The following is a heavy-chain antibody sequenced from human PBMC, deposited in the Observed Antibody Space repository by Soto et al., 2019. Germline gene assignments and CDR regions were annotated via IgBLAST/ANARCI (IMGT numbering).Heavy chain of an antibody. J-gene: IGHJ6*02. V-gene: IGHV1-18*01. Sequence: QVQLVQSGAEVKKPGASVKVSCKASGYTFTSYGISWVRQAPGQGLEWMGWISAYNGKTNYAQKHQGRVTMTTDTATRTGYMELRSLRSDDTAVYYCARAGVGYDKNYYYYGMDVCGQGNTVTVTS. CDR2: ISAYNGKT. CDR3: ARAGVGYDKNYYYYGMDV. D-gene: IGHD5-12*01. CDR1: GYTFTSYG.